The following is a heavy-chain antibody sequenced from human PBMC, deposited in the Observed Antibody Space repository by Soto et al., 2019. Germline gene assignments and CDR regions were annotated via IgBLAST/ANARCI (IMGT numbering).Heavy chain of an antibody. CDR3: ARVYSSPYYYYYGMDV. D-gene: IGHD6-13*01. CDR2: IYTSGST. V-gene: IGHV4-4*07. J-gene: IGHJ6*02. Sequence: PSETLSLTCAVSGYSINSDYYWSWIRQPAGKGLEWIGRIYTSGSTSYNPSLKSRVTMSVDTSKNQFSLKLSSVTAADTAVYYCARVYSSPYYYYYGMDVWGQGTTVTVSS. CDR1: GYSINSDYY.